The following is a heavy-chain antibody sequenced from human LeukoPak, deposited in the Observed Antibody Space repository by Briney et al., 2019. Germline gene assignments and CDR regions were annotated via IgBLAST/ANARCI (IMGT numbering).Heavy chain of an antibody. V-gene: IGHV7-4-1*02. Sequence: GASVKVSCKGSGYTFTSYAMNWVRQAPGQGLEWMGWINTKTGNPTYAQGFTGRFVFSLDTSVSTAYLQISSLKAEDTAVYYCARKGIAAAGTRYYYGMDVWGQGTTVTVSS. CDR3: ARKGIAAAGTRYYYGMDV. J-gene: IGHJ6*02. CDR1: GYTFTSYA. CDR2: INTKTGNP. D-gene: IGHD6-13*01.